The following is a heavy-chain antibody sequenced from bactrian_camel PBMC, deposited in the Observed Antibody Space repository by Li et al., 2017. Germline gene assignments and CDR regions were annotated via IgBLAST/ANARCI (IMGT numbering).Heavy chain of an antibody. V-gene: IGHV3S53*01. CDR1: GYTYSRRC. Sequence: HVQLVESGGGSVQAGESLRLSCAASGYTYSRRCMGWFRQAPGKEREGIACIDTDGDTRYSDSVKGRFTISQTRDKNTIYLEMNSLKPDDTAMYYCAAQSARSCGTEFAYWGQGTQVTVS. D-gene: IGHD3*01. CDR3: AAQSARSCGTEFAY. J-gene: IGHJ6*01. CDR2: IDTDGDT.